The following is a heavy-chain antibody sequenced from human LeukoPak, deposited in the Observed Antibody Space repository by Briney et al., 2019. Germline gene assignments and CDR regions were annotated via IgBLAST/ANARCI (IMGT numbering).Heavy chain of an antibody. CDR2: INPNSGGT. V-gene: IGHV1-2*02. D-gene: IGHD1-26*01. CDR3: ARGAGVGATAFDY. Sequence: GASVKVSCKACGYTFTGYYMHWVRQAPGQGLEWMGWINPNSGGTNYAQKFQGRVTMTRDTSISTAYMELSSLRSEDTAVYYCARGAGVGATAFDYWGQGTLVTVSS. CDR1: GYTFTGYY. J-gene: IGHJ4*02.